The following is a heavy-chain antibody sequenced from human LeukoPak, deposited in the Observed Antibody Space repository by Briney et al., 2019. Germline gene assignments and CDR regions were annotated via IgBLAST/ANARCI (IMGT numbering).Heavy chain of an antibody. V-gene: IGHV1-69*05. J-gene: IGHJ4*02. CDR2: IIPIFGTA. Sequence: SVKVSCKASGGTFSSYAISWVRQAPGQGLEWMGGIIPIFGTANYAQKFRGRVTITTDESTSTAYMELSSLRSEDTAVYYCAAYDFWSGYTGSGSLPTTSPQFDYWGQGTLVTVSS. D-gene: IGHD3-3*01. CDR1: GGTFSSYA. CDR3: AAYDFWSGYTGSGSLPTTSPQFDY.